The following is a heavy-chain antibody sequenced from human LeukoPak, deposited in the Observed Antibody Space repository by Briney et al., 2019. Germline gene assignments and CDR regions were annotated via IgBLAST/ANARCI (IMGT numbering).Heavy chain of an antibody. J-gene: IGHJ6*03. D-gene: IGHD2-2*01. CDR3: ARAPMPNYYYYYMDV. V-gene: IGHV4-59*01. CDR1: RTSINNYY. Sequence: SETLSLTCTISRTSINNYYWTWIRQPPGKGLEWIGYIDYTGSTDYNSSLKSRVIMSVDTSKNQFSLRLTSVTSADTAVYYCARAPMPNYYYYYMDVWGKGTTVTVSS. CDR2: IDYTGST.